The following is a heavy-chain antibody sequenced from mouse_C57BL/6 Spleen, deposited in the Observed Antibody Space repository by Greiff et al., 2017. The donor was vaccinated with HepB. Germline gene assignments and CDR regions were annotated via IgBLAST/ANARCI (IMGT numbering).Heavy chain of an antibody. CDR3: AGGWFHYYAMDY. D-gene: IGHD2-3*01. V-gene: IGHV1-53*01. J-gene: IGHJ4*01. CDR1: GYTFTSYW. Sequence: QVQLQQPGTELVKPGASVKLSCKASGYTFTSYWMHWVKQRPGQGLEWIGNINPSNGGTNYNEKFKSKATLTVDKSSSTAYLQLSSLTSEDSAVYYCAGGWFHYYAMDYWGQGTSVTVSS. CDR2: INPSNGGT.